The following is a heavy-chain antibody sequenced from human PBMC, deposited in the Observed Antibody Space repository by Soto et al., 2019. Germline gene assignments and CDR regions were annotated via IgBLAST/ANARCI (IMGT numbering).Heavy chain of an antibody. V-gene: IGHV4-61*01. Sequence: QVQLQASGPGLMKPSETLSLTCTVSGGSISGSSYYWTWIRQPPGKGLEWIGYTYFTGTTDYNPSLKSRVTISADPSKNQFSLTLTSVTAADTAVYYCAREGRRISMIRGFDSWGQGILVTVSS. CDR3: AREGRRISMIRGFDS. D-gene: IGHD3-10*01. CDR2: TYFTGTT. J-gene: IGHJ4*02. CDR1: GGSISGSSYY.